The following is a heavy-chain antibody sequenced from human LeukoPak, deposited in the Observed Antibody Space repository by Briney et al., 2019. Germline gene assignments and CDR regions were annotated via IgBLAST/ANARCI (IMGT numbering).Heavy chain of an antibody. CDR1: GGSISSYY. V-gene: IGHV4-59*01. D-gene: IGHD3-3*01. CDR2: IYYSGST. CDR3: AREARLRFLEWLLDY. J-gene: IGHJ4*02. Sequence: SETLSLTCTVSGGSISSYYWSWIRQPPGKGLEWIGYIYYSGSTNYNPSLKSRVTISVDTSKNQFSLKLSSVTAADTAVYYCAREARLRFLEWLLDYWGQGTLVTVSS.